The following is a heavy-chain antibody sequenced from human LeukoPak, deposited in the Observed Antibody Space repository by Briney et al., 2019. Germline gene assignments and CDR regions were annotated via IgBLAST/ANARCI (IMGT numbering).Heavy chain of an antibody. CDR2: ISSNGGST. J-gene: IGHJ4*02. CDR3: ARAEAYFGGNSGGYYFDY. CDR1: GFTFSSYA. D-gene: IGHD4-23*01. V-gene: IGHV3-64*01. Sequence: GGSLRLSCAASGFTFSSYAMHWVRQAPGKGLEYVSAISSNGGSTYYANSVKGRFTTSRDNSKNTLYLQMGSLRAEDMAVYYCARAEAYFGGNSGGYYFDYWGQGTLVTVSS.